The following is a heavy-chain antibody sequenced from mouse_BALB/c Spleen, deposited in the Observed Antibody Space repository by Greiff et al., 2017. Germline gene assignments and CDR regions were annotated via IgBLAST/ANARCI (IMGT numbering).Heavy chain of an antibody. CDR3: ARHESSYPWFAY. V-gene: IGHV5-6*01. J-gene: IGHJ3*01. Sequence: EVHLVESGGDLVKPGGSLKLSCAASGFTFSSYGMSWVRQTPDKRLEWVATISSGGSYTYYPDSVKGRFTISRDNAKNTLYLQMSSLKSEDTAMYYCARHESSYPWFAYWGQGTLVTVSA. CDR2: ISSGGSYT. CDR1: GFTFSSYG. D-gene: IGHD1-1*01.